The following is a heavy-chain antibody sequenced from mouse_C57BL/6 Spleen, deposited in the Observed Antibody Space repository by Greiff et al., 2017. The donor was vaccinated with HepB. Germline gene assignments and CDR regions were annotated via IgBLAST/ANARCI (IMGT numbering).Heavy chain of an antibody. V-gene: IGHV1-4*01. CDR2: INPSSGYT. D-gene: IGHD4-1*01. Sequence: QVQLQQSGAELARPGASVKMSCKASGYTFTSYTMHWVKQRPGQGLEWIGYINPSSGYTKYNQKFKDKATLTADKSSSTAYMQMSSLTSEDSAVYYCARHNGDRAHYYAMDYWGQGTSVTVSS. J-gene: IGHJ4*01. CDR1: GYTFTSYT. CDR3: ARHNGDRAHYYAMDY.